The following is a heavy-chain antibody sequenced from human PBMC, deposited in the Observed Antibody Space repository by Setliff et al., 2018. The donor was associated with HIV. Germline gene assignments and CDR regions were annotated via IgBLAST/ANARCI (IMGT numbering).Heavy chain of an antibody. D-gene: IGHD6-6*01. Sequence: ASVKVSCKASGYTFTSYDINWVRQATGQGLEWMGWMNPNSGTTGYAQKFQGRVTMTRDTSTSTVYMELSRLNSEDTAVDYCARGRGRGQYSRSAVGGYYYYYMDVWGKGTTVTVSS. CDR1: GYTFTSYD. CDR3: ARGRGRGQYSRSAVGGYYYYYMDV. V-gene: IGHV1-8*02. J-gene: IGHJ6*03. CDR2: MNPNSGTT.